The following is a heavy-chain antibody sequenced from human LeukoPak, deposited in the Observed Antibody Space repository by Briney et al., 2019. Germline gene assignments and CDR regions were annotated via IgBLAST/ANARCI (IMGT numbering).Heavy chain of an antibody. Sequence: SETLSLTCTVSGGSISSSSYYWGWIRQPPGKGLEWIGSIYYSGSTYYNPSLKSRVTISVDTSKIQFSLKLSSVTAADTAVYYCARVEYGSGSYSYYFDYWGQGTLVTVSS. CDR3: ARVEYGSGSYSYYFDY. V-gene: IGHV4-39*07. J-gene: IGHJ4*02. CDR1: GGSISSSSYY. D-gene: IGHD3-10*01. CDR2: IYYSGST.